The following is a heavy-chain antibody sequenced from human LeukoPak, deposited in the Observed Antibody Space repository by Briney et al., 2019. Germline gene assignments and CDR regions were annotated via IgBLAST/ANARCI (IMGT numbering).Heavy chain of an antibody. CDR2: IYASGNT. CDR3: ARGRGSSWYYFDS. V-gene: IGHV4-4*07. Sequence: SEALSLTCTVSGGSISSYYWSWVRQPAGKGLEWIGRIYASGNTNYNPSLKGRVTMTVDTSKNQFSLNLSSVTAADTAVYYCARGRGSSWYYFDSWGQGTLVTVSS. D-gene: IGHD6-13*01. J-gene: IGHJ4*02. CDR1: GGSISSYY.